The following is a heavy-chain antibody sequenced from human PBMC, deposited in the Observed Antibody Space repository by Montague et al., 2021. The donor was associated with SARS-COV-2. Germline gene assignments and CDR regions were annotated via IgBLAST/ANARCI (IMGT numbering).Heavy chain of an antibody. CDR2: IRSKAYGGTT. J-gene: IGHJ4*02. CDR1: GFTFGDYA. D-gene: IGHD3-3*01. Sequence: SLRLSCAASGFTFGDYAMSWVRQAPGKGLEWVGFIRSKAYGGTTEYAASVKGRFTISRDDSKSIAYLQMSSLKTEDTAVYYCTRDDFWSGYYVYWGQGTLVTVSS. V-gene: IGHV3-49*04. CDR3: TRDDFWSGYYVY.